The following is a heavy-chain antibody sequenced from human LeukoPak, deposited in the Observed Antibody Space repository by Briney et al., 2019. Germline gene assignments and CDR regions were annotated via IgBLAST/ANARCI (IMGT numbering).Heavy chain of an antibody. D-gene: IGHD3-10*01. CDR1: GFTFSDSG. Sequence: GGSLRLSCAASGFTFSDSGMNWVRQAPGKGLEWISYISSGGGTRYYADSVKGRFTISRDNAENSLYLQMNSLRDDDTAVYYCATEGRSYSPGYWGQGTLVTVPS. J-gene: IGHJ4*02. CDR3: ATEGRSYSPGY. CDR2: ISSGGGTR. V-gene: IGHV3-48*02.